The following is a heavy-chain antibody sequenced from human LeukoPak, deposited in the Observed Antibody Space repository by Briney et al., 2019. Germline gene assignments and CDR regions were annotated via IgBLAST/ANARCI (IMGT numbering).Heavy chain of an antibody. V-gene: IGHV1-69*13. Sequence: SVKVSCKASGGTFSSYAISWVRQAPGQGLKWMGGIIPIFGTANYAQKFQGRVTITADESTSTAYMELSSLRSEDTAVYYCARGSHYYGSGSYTTDYWGQGTLVTVSS. J-gene: IGHJ4*02. CDR1: GGTFSSYA. CDR2: IIPIFGTA. D-gene: IGHD3-10*01. CDR3: ARGSHYYGSGSYTTDY.